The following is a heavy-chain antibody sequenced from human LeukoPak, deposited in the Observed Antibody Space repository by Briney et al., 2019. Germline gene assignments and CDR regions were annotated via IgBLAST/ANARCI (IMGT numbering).Heavy chain of an antibody. V-gene: IGHV4-59*01. CDR3: ARRGRNSSGWQDYL. CDR2: IYHTGST. D-gene: IGHD6-25*01. Sequence: SETLSLTCTVSGGSISSYYWSWIRQPPRKGLEWIANIYHTGSTNYNPPLSSRVTISIDTAKNQFSLKLTSVTAADTAVYYCARRGRNSSGWQDYLWGQGTLVTVSS. CDR1: GGSISSYY. J-gene: IGHJ4*02.